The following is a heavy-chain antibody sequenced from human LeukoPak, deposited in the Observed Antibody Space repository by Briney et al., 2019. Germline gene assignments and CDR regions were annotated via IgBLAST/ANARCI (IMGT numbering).Heavy chain of an antibody. J-gene: IGHJ4*02. CDR2: IKQDGSEK. D-gene: IGHD3-10*01. V-gene: IGHV3-7*01. Sequence: PGGSLRLSCEASGFTFSYYWMSWVRQAPGKGLEWVANIKQDGSEKYYVDSVEGRFTISRDNAKISLYLQMNSLTADDTAVYYCARDSEGALDCWGQGTLVTVSS. CDR1: GFTFSYYW. CDR3: ARDSEGALDC.